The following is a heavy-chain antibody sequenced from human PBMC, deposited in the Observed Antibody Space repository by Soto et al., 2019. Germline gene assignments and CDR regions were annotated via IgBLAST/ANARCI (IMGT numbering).Heavy chain of an antibody. CDR3: AREVLRYFDWSGRNDP. Sequence: SQTLSLTCAISVDSVSSNSAAWNWIRQSPSRGLEWLGRTYYRSKWYNDYAVSVKSRITINPDTSKNQFSLQLNSVTPEDTAVNYCAREVLRYFDWSGRNDPWGQGTLVTVSS. CDR1: VDSVSSNSAA. D-gene: IGHD3-9*01. J-gene: IGHJ5*02. CDR2: TYYRSKWYN. V-gene: IGHV6-1*01.